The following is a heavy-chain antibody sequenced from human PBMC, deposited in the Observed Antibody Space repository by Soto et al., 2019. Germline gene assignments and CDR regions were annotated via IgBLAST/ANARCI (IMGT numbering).Heavy chain of an antibody. D-gene: IGHD3-22*01. J-gene: IGHJ4*02. V-gene: IGHV3-9*01. CDR2: LTWNGEAL. Sequence: VQLAESGGALVQPGRSLRLSCVASGFTFDDYAIHWVRQTPGKGLEWVSGLTWNGEALSYADSVKGRFTISRDNAKNSLYLEMNSLRPEETALYYCVKDSESSGYLTHLDYWGQGTLVTVS. CDR3: VKDSESSGYLTHLDY. CDR1: GFTFDDYA.